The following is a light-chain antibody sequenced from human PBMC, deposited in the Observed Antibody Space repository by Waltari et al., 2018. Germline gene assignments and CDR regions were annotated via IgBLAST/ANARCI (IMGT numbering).Light chain of an antibody. CDR2: VAF. J-gene: IGKJ1*01. CDR3: QQGSSYPPT. Sequence: DIQMTQSPSSLSASVGTRVTITCRASQDISNWLAWYQQKPGKGPNLLIFVAFTLQGGVPSRFSGSGSGTDFTLTISGLQPEDSATYFCQQGSSYPPTFGQGTKVEIK. CDR1: QDISNW. V-gene: IGKV1-12*01.